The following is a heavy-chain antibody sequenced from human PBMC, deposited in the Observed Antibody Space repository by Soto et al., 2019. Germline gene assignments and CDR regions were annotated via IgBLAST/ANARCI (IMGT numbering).Heavy chain of an antibody. J-gene: IGHJ6*02. D-gene: IGHD6-19*01. V-gene: IGHV4-61*01. CDR1: GGSVSSGTYS. Sequence: PSETLSLTCSVSGGSVSSGTYSWTWIRQPPGKGLEWIASISYSGSTNDNPSLKSRVTISVDTSKNQFSLKLSSVTTAATAVYYCARDTLSIAVAGTNYYYYGMDVWGQGTTVTVSS. CDR2: ISYSGST. CDR3: ARDTLSIAVAGTNYYYYGMDV.